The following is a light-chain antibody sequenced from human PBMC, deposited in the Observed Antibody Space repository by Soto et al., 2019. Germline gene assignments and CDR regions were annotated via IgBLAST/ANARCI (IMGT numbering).Light chain of an antibody. CDR1: QSVGNNF. Sequence: EIVMTQSPSSLSVSPGDIATFSCSASQSVGNNFLAWYQQKPGQAPTLLIYDASSRASGLPDRFSGSGSETDFTLTVSRLELEDFAVYFCHQYGTSPQTFGQGTKVDIK. CDR3: HQYGTSPQT. V-gene: IGKV3-20*01. CDR2: DAS. J-gene: IGKJ1*01.